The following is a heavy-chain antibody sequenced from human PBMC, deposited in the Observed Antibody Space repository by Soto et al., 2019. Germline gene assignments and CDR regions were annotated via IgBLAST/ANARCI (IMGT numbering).Heavy chain of an antibody. CDR2: IYTSGST. Sequence: PSETLSLTCTVSVGSISSYYWGWIRQPAGKGLEWIGRIYTSGSTNYNPSLKSRVTMSVDTSKNQFSLKLSSVTAADTAVYYCASQNAYIAVAGTDSFDYWGQGTLVTVSS. V-gene: IGHV4-4*07. CDR1: VGSISSYY. D-gene: IGHD6-19*01. CDR3: ASQNAYIAVAGTDSFDY. J-gene: IGHJ4*02.